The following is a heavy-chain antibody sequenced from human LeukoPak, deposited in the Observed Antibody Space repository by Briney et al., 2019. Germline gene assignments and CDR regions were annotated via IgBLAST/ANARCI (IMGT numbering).Heavy chain of an antibody. D-gene: IGHD1-26*01. CDR3: AKGSGAGVGDWFDS. CDR2: ISWNSGRI. CDR1: GFTFSSNA. V-gene: IGHV3-9*03. J-gene: IGHJ5*01. Sequence: GRSRRLSCAAPGFTFSSNAMHGVRQAPGKGLEWVSSISWNSGRIDYADSVKGRFTISRDNAKNSPYLQMHSLRPEDMALYYCAKGSGAGVGDWFDSWGQGTLVTVSS.